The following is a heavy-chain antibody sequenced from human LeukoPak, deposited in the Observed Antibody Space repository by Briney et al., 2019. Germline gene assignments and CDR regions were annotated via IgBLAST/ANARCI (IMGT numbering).Heavy chain of an antibody. J-gene: IGHJ5*02. CDR1: GDSVSGNRPA. D-gene: IGHD3-10*01. V-gene: IGHV6-1*01. CDR3: ARDLSGIFDP. Sequence: SQTLSLTCAISGDSVSGNRPAWNWIRQSPSRGLEWLGRTFYRSKWYSDYAVSVKGRITINPDTSKNQFSLQLNSVTPEDTAVYYCARDLSGIFDPWGQGTLVTVSP. CDR2: TFYRSKWYS.